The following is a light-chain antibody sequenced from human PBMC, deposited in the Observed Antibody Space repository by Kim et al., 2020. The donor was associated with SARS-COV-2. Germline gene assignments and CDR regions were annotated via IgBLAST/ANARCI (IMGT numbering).Light chain of an antibody. V-gene: IGKV1-39*01. J-gene: IGKJ4*01. CDR3: QQGYSTPFT. CDR1: RSIETY. Sequence: SATVGDRVTITCRARRSIETYLNWYQQKVRKAPKLLIYAGSSLQSGVPSRPSGSGSGTDFTLTISSLQPENFATYYCQQGYSTPFTFGGGTKVDIK. CDR2: AGS.